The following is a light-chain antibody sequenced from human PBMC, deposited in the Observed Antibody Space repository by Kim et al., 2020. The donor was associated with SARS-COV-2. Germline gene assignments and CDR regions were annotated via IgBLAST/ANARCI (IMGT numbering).Light chain of an antibody. CDR1: QSLSSF. J-gene: IGKJ4*01. CDR3: QQRYQWPLT. V-gene: IGKV3-11*01. CDR2: DTS. Sequence: LSPGERAALSCRTSQSLSSFLAWYQQKPGQAPRLLIYDTSNRATGIPARFSGSGSGTDFTLTISSLEPEDFAVYYCQQRYQWPLTFGGGTKVDIK.